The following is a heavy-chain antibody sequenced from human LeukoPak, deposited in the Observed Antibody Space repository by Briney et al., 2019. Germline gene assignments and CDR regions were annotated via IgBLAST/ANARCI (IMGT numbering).Heavy chain of an antibody. Sequence: PETLSLTCTVSGGSISSYYWSWIRQPPGKGLEWIGYIYYSGSTNYNPSLKSRVTISVDTSKNQFSLKLSSVTAADTAVYYCARHDYGDFYGYWYFDLWGRGTLVTVSS. CDR3: ARHDYGDFYGYWYFDL. J-gene: IGHJ2*01. V-gene: IGHV4-59*08. CDR1: GGSISSYY. CDR2: IYYSGST. D-gene: IGHD4-17*01.